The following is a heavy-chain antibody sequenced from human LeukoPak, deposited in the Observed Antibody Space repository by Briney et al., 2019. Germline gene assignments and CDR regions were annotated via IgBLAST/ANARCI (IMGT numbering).Heavy chain of an antibody. CDR2: IYYSGST. Sequence: SETPSLTCTVSGGSISSYYWSWIRQPPGKGLGWIGNIYYSGSTNYNPSLKSRVTISEDTSKNQFSLKLSSVTAADTAVYYCTRGSIAYYYMDVWGKGTTVTISS. CDR3: TRGSIAYYYMDV. V-gene: IGHV4-59*01. D-gene: IGHD3-22*01. J-gene: IGHJ6*03. CDR1: GGSISSYY.